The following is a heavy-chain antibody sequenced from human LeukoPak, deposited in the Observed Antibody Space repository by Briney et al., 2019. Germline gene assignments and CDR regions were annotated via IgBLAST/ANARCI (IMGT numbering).Heavy chain of an antibody. Sequence: SQTLSLTCTVSGGSISSGDYYWSWIRQPPGKGLEWIGYIYYSGSTYYNPSLKSRVTISVDTSKNQFSLKLSSVTAADTAVYYCARLEKDYYDSSGYYYGMDVWGQGTTVTVSS. CDR1: GGSISSGDYY. J-gene: IGHJ6*02. CDR2: IYYSGST. V-gene: IGHV4-30-4*01. D-gene: IGHD3-22*01. CDR3: ARLEKDYYDSSGYYYGMDV.